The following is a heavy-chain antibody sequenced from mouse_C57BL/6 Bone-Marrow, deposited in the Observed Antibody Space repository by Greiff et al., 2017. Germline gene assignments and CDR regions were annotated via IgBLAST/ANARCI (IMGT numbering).Heavy chain of an antibody. Sequence: QVQLKESGPELVQPGASVKLSCKASGYTFTSYDINWVKQRPGQGLGWIGWIYPRDGSTKYNEKFKGKATLTVDTSSSTAYMELHSLTSEDSAVYFCARLEFDGSSGDWYVDVWGTGTTVTVSS. D-gene: IGHD1-1*01. V-gene: IGHV1-85*01. CDR2: IYPRDGST. CDR1: GYTFTSYD. CDR3: ARLEFDGSSGDWYVDV. J-gene: IGHJ1*03.